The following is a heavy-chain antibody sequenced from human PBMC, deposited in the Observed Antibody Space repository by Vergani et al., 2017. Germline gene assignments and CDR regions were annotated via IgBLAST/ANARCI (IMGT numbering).Heavy chain of an antibody. Sequence: EVQLMQSGGEVKKPGESLKISCKYSESSFISNEIAWVRQMSGKGLQWMGNINPIDSKIAYSPSFQGQAIMSLDKSITTAYLQWRSLKASDTAIYYCTSSVPCGDGACLHLDHWGQETQVTVSS. CDR1: ESSFISNE. CDR3: TSSVPCGDGACLHLDH. J-gene: IGHJ4*02. V-gene: IGHV5-51*03. CDR2: INPIDSKI. D-gene: IGHD5/OR15-5a*01.